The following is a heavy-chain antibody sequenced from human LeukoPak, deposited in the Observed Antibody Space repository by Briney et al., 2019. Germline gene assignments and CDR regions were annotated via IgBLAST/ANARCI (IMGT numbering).Heavy chain of an antibody. CDR3: AKTPPPYCGGDCYPDY. J-gene: IGHJ4*02. CDR2: ISGSGGST. CDR1: GFTFSSYA. D-gene: IGHD2-21*02. V-gene: IGHV3-23*01. Sequence: GGSLRLSCAASGFTFSSYAMSWVRQAPGKGLERVSAISGSGGSTYYADSVKGRFTISRDNSKNTLYLQMNSLRAEDTAVYYCAKTPPPYCGGDCYPDYWGQGTLVTVSS.